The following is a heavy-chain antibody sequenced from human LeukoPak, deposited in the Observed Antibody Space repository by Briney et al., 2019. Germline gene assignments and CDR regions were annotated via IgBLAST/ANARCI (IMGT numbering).Heavy chain of an antibody. Sequence: SVRVPCKASGGTFSSYAISWVRQAPGQGLEWMGGIIPIFGTANYAQKFQGRVTITADESTSTAYMELSSLRSEDTAVYYCARGSVTAMVRSPFDYWGQGTLVTVSS. CDR3: ARGSVTAMVRSPFDY. J-gene: IGHJ4*02. CDR2: IIPIFGTA. V-gene: IGHV1-69*01. CDR1: GGTFSSYA. D-gene: IGHD5-18*01.